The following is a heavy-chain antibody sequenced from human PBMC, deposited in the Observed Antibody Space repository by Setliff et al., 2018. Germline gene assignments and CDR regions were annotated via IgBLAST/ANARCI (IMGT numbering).Heavy chain of an antibody. J-gene: IGHJ4*02. Sequence: GGSLRLSCAASAFTFKNYWMSWVRQAPGRGLEWVANIKGDGSEKFYLESVKGRFTSSRDNAKNSLYRQMNNRRAEDTAVYYCAKDRVNDGIWDFDSWGQGLLVTVSS. D-gene: IGHD1-20*01. CDR1: AFTFKNYW. V-gene: IGHV3-7*03. CDR2: IKGDGSEK. CDR3: AKDRVNDGIWDFDS.